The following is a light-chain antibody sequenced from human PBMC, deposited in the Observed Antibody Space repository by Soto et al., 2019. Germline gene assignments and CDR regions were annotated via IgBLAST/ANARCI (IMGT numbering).Light chain of an antibody. Sequence: QSVRNQAAPGSGAPGQAITIFFTGNNSDVGGYNYVSWYQQHPGSAPKLMIYDVSSRPSGVPNRFSGSKSGNTASLTISGLQAEDEADYYCSSYTSSFKLAVFGSGTKVTVL. J-gene: IGLJ1*01. CDR3: SSYTSSFKLAV. CDR2: DVS. V-gene: IGLV2-14*03. CDR1: NSDVGGYNY.